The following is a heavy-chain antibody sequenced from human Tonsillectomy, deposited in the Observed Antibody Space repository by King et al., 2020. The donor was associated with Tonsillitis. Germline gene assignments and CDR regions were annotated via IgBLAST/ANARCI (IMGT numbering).Heavy chain of an antibody. D-gene: IGHD6-6*01. Sequence: VQLVESGGGLVQPGGSLRLSCAASGFTFSSYAMSWVPQAPGKGLEWVSAISGSGGSTYYADSVKGRFTNSRDNSKNTLYLQMNSLRAEDTAVYYCAKDKGLAPARPLDYWGQGTLVTVSS. J-gene: IGHJ4*02. CDR1: GFTFSSYA. CDR2: ISGSGGST. V-gene: IGHV3-23*04. CDR3: AKDKGLAPARPLDY.